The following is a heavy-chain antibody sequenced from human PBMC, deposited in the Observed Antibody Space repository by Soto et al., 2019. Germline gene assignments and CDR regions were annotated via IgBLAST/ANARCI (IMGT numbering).Heavy chain of an antibody. V-gene: IGHV3-23*01. Sequence: GGSLRLSCAASGFTFSSNTMSWVRQAPGKGLEWVSGISGTGGSTYYADSVKGRFTISRDNSKNTLHLQMNSLRAEDTAVYYCEKQRAVDGFDYWGQGTLVTVSS. CDR1: GFTFSSNT. CDR3: EKQRAVDGFDY. CDR2: ISGTGGST. D-gene: IGHD6-19*01. J-gene: IGHJ4*02.